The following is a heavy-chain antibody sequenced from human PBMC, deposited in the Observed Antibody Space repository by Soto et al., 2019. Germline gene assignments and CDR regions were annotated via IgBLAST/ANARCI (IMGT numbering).Heavy chain of an antibody. CDR3: TLSYGDSYYYYYGMDV. D-gene: IGHD4-17*01. CDR1: GFSFSRYT. J-gene: IGHJ6*02. Sequence: GESLKISCVGSGFSFSRYTVGWVRQVPGKGLEWMGVIHPADSDTIYSPSFQGQVTISADKSISTAYLQWSSLKASDTAMYYCTLSYGDSYYYYYGMDVWGQGTTVTVSS. V-gene: IGHV5-51*01. CDR2: IHPADSDT.